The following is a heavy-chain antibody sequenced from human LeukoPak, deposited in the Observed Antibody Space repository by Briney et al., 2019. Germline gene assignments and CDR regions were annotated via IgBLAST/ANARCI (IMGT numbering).Heavy chain of an antibody. CDR2: ISGDTKNT. D-gene: IGHD1-26*01. CDR3: AKMRPLVGSTAFDY. Sequence: GGSLRLSCAASAFTFSSYAMSWVRQAPGKGLAWVSVISGDTKNTYYADSVRGRFAISRDNSRNTLYLQMNSLRVEDTAVYYCAKMRPLVGSTAFDYWGQGTLVTVSS. CDR1: AFTFSSYA. V-gene: IGHV3-23*01. J-gene: IGHJ4*02.